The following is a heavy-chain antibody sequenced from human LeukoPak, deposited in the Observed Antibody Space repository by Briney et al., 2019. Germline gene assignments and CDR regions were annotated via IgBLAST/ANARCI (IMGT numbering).Heavy chain of an antibody. D-gene: IGHD3-10*02. V-gene: IGHV3-7*02. J-gene: IGHJ4*02. CDR1: GFMFSDYW. CDR3: ASGTSYYVQ. Sequence: GGSLRLSCAASGFMFSDYWMTWVRQAPGKGLEWVANIKQDGREKYYVDSVKGRFTISRDNAKNSLYLQMNSLRAEDTAVYYCASGTSYYVQWGQGTLVTVSS. CDR2: IKQDGREK.